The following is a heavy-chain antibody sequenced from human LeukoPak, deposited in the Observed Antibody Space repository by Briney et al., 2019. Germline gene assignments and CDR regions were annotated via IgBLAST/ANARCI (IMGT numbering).Heavy chain of an antibody. CDR2: ISAYNGNT. V-gene: IGHV1-18*01. J-gene: IGHJ4*02. CDR3: ARWTYSDFWSGSFFDY. D-gene: IGHD3-3*01. Sequence: GASVKVSCKASGGTFSSYAISWVRQAPGQGLEWMGWISAYNGNTNYAQKLQGRVTMTTDASTSTAYMELRSLRSDDTAIYYCARWTYSDFWSGSFFDYWGQGTLVTVSS. CDR1: GGTFSSYA.